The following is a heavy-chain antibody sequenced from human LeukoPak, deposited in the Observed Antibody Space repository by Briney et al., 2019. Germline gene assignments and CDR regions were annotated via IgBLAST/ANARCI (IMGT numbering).Heavy chain of an antibody. J-gene: IGHJ4*02. CDR2: ISYDGSNK. CDR3: AKDFGGEKPGWLPAY. V-gene: IGHV3-30*18. CDR1: RFTFSSYG. D-gene: IGHD3-16*01. Sequence: PGGSLRLSCAASRFTFSSYGMHWVRQAPGKGLEWVAAISYDGSNKYYAESVDGRVTISGDNSKNHLYLQMNSLRAEDMVLYYCAKDFGGEKPGWLPAYWGQGTLVTVSS.